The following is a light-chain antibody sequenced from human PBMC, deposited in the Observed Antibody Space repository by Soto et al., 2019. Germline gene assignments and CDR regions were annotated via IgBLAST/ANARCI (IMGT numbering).Light chain of an antibody. V-gene: IGKV1-39*01. CDR1: QSISSY. CDR3: QQSYKTPLT. CDR2: VAS. J-gene: IGKJ5*01. Sequence: DIQMTQSPSSLSASVGDRVTITCRASQSISSYLNWYQQKPGKAPKFLIYVASSLQSGVPSRFSDSGSGTDFTLTISSLQPEDFATYYCQQSYKTPLTFGQGTRLEIK.